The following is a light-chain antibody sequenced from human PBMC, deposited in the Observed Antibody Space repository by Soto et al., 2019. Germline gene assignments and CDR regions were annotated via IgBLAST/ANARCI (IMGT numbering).Light chain of an antibody. CDR3: QQYATSPHT. Sequence: EIVLTQSPGTLSLSPGENATLSCRASQSLASNYLAWYQQKPGQAPRLLIYGASSRATGIPDRFSGVGSETDFTLTISRLEPEDFAVYYCQQYATSPHTFGQGTKLEIK. V-gene: IGKV3-20*01. J-gene: IGKJ2*01. CDR2: GAS. CDR1: QSLASNY.